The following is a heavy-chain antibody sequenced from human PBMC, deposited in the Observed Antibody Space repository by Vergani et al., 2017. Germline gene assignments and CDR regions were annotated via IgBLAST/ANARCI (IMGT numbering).Heavy chain of an antibody. V-gene: IGHV3-23*01. CDR1: GFTFSSYA. D-gene: IGHD3-9*01. Sequence: EVQLLESGGGLVQPGGSLRLSCAASGFTFSSYAMSWVRQAPGKGLEWVSAISGSGGSTYYADSVKGRFTISRDNSKNTLYLQMNSLRAEDTAVYYCAREYYDILTVYSTRSYYFDYGGQGTLVTVSS. J-gene: IGHJ4*02. CDR2: ISGSGGST. CDR3: AREYYDILTVYSTRSYYFDY.